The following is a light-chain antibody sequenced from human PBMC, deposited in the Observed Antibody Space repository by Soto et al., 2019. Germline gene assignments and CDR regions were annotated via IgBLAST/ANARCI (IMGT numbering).Light chain of an antibody. V-gene: IGKV3-20*01. CDR3: QQYGSAPVFT. CDR1: QSVSSSY. Sequence: EIVLTQSPGTLSLSPGERATLSCRASQSVSSSYLAWYQQKPGQAPRLLIYGASSRATGIPDRFSGSGSGTDFTRTITRLDPEDIAVYYFQQYGSAPVFTCGPGTKVDIK. CDR2: GAS. J-gene: IGKJ3*01.